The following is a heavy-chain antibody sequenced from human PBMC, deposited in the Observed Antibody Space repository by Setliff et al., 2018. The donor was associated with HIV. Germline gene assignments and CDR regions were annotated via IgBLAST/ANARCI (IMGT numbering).Heavy chain of an antibody. J-gene: IGHJ3*02. CDR3: AREKTLGALDI. Sequence: ASVKVSCKASGDAFTDYYIHWVRQAPGQGLEWMGWINTNTGNPTYAQGFTGRFVFSLDTSVSTAFLQISSLKAEDTAVYFCAREKTLGALDIWGQGTMVTVSS. V-gene: IGHV7-4-1*02. CDR1: GDAFTDYY. CDR2: INTNTGNP.